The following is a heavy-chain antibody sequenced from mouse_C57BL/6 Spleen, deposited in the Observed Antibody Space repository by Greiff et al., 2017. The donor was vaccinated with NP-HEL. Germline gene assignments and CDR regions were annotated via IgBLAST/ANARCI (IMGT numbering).Heavy chain of an antibody. J-gene: IGHJ2*01. CDR1: GYSFTGYY. Sequence: VQLQQSGPELVKPGASVKISCKASGYSFTGYYMNWVKQSPETSLEWIGAINPSTGGTTYNQKFKAKATLTVDKSSSTAYMQLKSLTSEDSAVYYCAREIRVYFDYWGQGTTLTVSS. CDR3: AREIRVYFDY. CDR2: INPSTGGT. V-gene: IGHV1-42*01.